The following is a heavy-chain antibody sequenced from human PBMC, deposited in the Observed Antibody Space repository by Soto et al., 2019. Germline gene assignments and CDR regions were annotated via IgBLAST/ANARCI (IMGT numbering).Heavy chain of an antibody. J-gene: IGHJ3*02. CDR1: GFTFSSYW. CDR2: INSDGSST. V-gene: IGHV3-74*01. Sequence: EVQLVESGGGLVQPGGSLRLSCAASGFTFSSYWMHWVRQAPGKGLVWVSRINSDGSSTSYADSVKGRFTISRDNDQNTLYLQMNSLRAEDTAVYYCARSKRSGADAFDIWGQGTMVTVSS. CDR3: ARSKRSGADAFDI. D-gene: IGHD4-4*01.